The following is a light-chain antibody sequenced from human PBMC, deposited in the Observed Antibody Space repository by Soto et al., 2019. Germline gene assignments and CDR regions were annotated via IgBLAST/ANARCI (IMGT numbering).Light chain of an antibody. CDR1: SSNIGAGYD. J-gene: IGLJ2*01. CDR3: QSYDSSLSVV. Sequence: QSVLTQPPSVSGAPGQRVTISCTGSSSNIGAGYDVLWYQQLPGTAPKLLIYGNSNRPSGVPDRFSGSKSGTSASLAITGLQAEDEADYYCQSYDSSLSVVFGGGTKSPS. V-gene: IGLV1-40*01. CDR2: GNS.